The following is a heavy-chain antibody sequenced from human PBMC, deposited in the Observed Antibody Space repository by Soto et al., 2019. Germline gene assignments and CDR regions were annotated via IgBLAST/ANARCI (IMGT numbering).Heavy chain of an antibody. CDR1: ECTIGSYA. J-gene: IGHJ4*02. CDR2: ISYDGSNK. D-gene: IGHD6-19*01. CDR3: CKSIAVAGKDFDY. V-gene: IGHV3-30-3*01. Sequence: RVSCGVAECTIGSYAMHRVSKDPGKGLEWVAVISYDGSNKYYADSVKGRFTISRDNSKNTLYLQMNSLRAEDTAVYYCCKSIAVAGKDFDYWGQGTLVTISS.